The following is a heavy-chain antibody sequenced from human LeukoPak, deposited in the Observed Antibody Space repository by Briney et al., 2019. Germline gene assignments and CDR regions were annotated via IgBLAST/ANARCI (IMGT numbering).Heavy chain of an antibody. D-gene: IGHD6-13*01. J-gene: IGHJ6*03. CDR1: GYTFTGYY. Sequence: GASVKVSCKASGYTFTGYYMHWVRQAPGQGLEWMGWINPNSGGTNYAQKFQGRVTITRDTSASTAYMELSSLRSEDMAVCYCARGIAAAGYYYFYMDVWGKGTTVTVSS. CDR3: ARGIAAAGYYYFYMDV. V-gene: IGHV1-2*02. CDR2: INPNSGGT.